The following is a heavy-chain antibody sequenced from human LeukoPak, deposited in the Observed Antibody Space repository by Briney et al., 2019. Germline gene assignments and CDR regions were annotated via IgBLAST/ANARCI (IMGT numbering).Heavy chain of an antibody. Sequence: PGGSLRPSCAASGFTFSSYWMSWVRQAPGKGLEWVANIKQDGSEKYYVDSVKGRFTISRDNAKNSLYLQMNSLRAEDTAVYYCARDSDRWYFDYWGQGTLVTVSS. D-gene: IGHD4-23*01. V-gene: IGHV3-7*01. CDR3: ARDSDRWYFDY. CDR2: IKQDGSEK. CDR1: GFTFSSYW. J-gene: IGHJ4*02.